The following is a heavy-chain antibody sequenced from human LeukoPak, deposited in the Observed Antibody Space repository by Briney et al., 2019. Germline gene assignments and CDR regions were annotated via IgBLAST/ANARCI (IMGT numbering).Heavy chain of an antibody. CDR3: ALSGSRITMVRGGFDAFDI. Sequence: GESLKISCKGSGYSFTSYWIGWVRQMPGKGLEWMGIIYPGDSDTRYSSSFQGQVTISADKSISTAYLQWSSLKASDTAMYYCALSGSRITMVRGGFDAFDIWGQGTMVTVSS. J-gene: IGHJ3*02. CDR2: IYPGDSDT. V-gene: IGHV5-51*01. CDR1: GYSFTSYW. D-gene: IGHD3-10*01.